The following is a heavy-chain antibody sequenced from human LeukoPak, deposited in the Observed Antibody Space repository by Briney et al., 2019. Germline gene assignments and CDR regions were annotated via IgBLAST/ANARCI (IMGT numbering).Heavy chain of an antibody. V-gene: IGHV3-20*04. CDR3: ARDLVDYYGSGFDY. Sequence: PGGSLRLSCELSGFPFDEYGMSSVRQPPGKGLEWVSGLNWNGGTTGYADSVKGRFTISRDNSKNSLFLHMTDLRTHDTAVYYCARDLVDYYGSGFDYRGQGTLVIVSS. CDR2: LNWNGGTT. CDR1: GFPFDEYG. D-gene: IGHD3-10*01. J-gene: IGHJ4*02.